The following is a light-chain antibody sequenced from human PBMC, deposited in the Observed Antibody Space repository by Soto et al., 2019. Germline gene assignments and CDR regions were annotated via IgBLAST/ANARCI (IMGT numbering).Light chain of an antibody. V-gene: IGKV2-24*01. CDR3: MQATQSFT. CDR2: KIS. J-gene: IGKJ2*01. CDR1: QSLVHSDGNTY. Sequence: DIVLTPPTLSSPVTLGQPASISCRSSQSLVHSDGNTYFNWLQQRPGQPPRLLIYKISKRFPGVPDRFSGSGAGTEFTQKISRVEAEDVGVYYCMQATQSFTFGQGSKLEIK.